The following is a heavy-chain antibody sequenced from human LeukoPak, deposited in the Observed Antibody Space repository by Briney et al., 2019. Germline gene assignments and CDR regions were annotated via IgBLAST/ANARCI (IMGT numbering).Heavy chain of an antibody. CDR2: IKSNGGDT. J-gene: IGHJ4*02. D-gene: IGHD2-21*02. CDR3: XXXGRTAVGSYXFDY. CDR1: GFTFSSYA. Sequence: GGSLRLSCAASGFTFSSYAMSWVRQAPGKGLEWVSLIKSNGGDTHYADSVKGRFIISRDNSRNTLYLQMNALRAEDTAVYYCXXXGRTAVGSYXFDYWGQGTLVTVSS. V-gene: IGHV3-23*01.